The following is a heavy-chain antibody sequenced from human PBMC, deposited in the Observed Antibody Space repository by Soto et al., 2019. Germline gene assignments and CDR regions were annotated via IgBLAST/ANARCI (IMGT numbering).Heavy chain of an antibody. Sequence: QITLKESGPTLVKPTQTLTLTCTYSGFSLSTTGVGVGWIRQPPGKALEWLAIVFWDDDKSYSLSLKNRLTITQDTTQNQVDFTITNIDPAATDKYYCARSLAAWVNVFDFWGQGTLVTVSS. V-gene: IGHV2-5*02. CDR1: GFSLSTTGVG. D-gene: IGHD6-25*01. CDR3: ARSLAAWVNVFDF. J-gene: IGHJ3*01. CDR2: VFWDDDK.